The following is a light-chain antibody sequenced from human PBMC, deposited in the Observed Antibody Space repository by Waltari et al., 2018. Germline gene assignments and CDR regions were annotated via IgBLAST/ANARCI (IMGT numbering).Light chain of an antibody. V-gene: IGKV4-1*01. J-gene: IGKJ4*01. CDR2: WAS. CDR3: QQCYHLPS. CDR1: QNLLSSSDNKNY. Sequence: DIVMTQSPDSVAVSLGERATIHCRSSQNLLSSSDNKNYLVWYQQKPGQPPKLLISWASTRESGVPDRVIGSGSGTDFTLTISSLQAEDVAVYYCQQCYHLPSFGGGTRVEIK.